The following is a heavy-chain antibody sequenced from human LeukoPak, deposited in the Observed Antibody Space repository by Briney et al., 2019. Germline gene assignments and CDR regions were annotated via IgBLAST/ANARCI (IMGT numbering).Heavy chain of an antibody. CDR3: ARGKSKFDY. CDR2: IYYSGST. V-gene: IGHV4-30-4*01. Sequence: SETLSLTCTVSGGSISRGDYYWSWIRQPPGKGLEWIGYIYYSGSTDYNPSLKSRVTIPVDTSKNQFSLKLSSVTAADTAVYYCARGKSKFDYWGQGTLVTVSS. J-gene: IGHJ4*02. CDR1: GGSISRGDYY.